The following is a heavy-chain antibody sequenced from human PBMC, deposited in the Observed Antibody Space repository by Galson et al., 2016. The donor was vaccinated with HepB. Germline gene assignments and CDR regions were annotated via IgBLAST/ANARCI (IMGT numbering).Heavy chain of an antibody. V-gene: IGHV1-69*13. J-gene: IGHJ4*02. CDR1: GGTFSIFA. Sequence: VKVSCKATGGTFSIFAFSWVRQAPGQGLEWMGGILPIFGTPTYAQKFQGKVTITADESTNTAFMELSSLGSDDTAIYYSARGGAYYYDNSGHYYYFDYWGQGTLVTVTS. CDR2: ILPIFGTP. D-gene: IGHD3-22*01. CDR3: ARGGAYYYDNSGHYYYFDY.